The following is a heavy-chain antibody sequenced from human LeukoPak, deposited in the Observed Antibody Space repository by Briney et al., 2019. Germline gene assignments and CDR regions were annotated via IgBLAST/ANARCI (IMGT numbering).Heavy chain of an antibody. CDR2: ISGSGGST. D-gene: IGHD2-8*02. J-gene: IGHJ5*02. Sequence: PGGSLRLSCAASGFTFSSYAMSWVRQAPGKGLEWVSAISGSGGSTYYADSVKGRFTISRDNSKNTLYLQMNSLRAEDTAVYYCARGVIGGVSANWFDPWGQGTLVTVSS. CDR3: ARGVIGGVSANWFDP. V-gene: IGHV3-23*01. CDR1: GFTFSSYA.